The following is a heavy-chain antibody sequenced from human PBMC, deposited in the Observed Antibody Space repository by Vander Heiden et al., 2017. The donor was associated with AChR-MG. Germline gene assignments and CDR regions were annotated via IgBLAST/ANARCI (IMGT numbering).Heavy chain of an antibody. Sequence: QVQLVESGGGVVQPGRSLRLSCAASGFPFSSYAMHWVRQAPGKGLEWVAVISYDGSNKYYADSVKGRFTISRDNSKNTLYLQMNSLRAEDTAVYYCARDRSSGWYHYDAFDIWGQGTMVTVS. V-gene: IGHV3-30-3*01. CDR2: ISYDGSNK. D-gene: IGHD6-19*01. CDR1: GFPFSSYA. CDR3: ARDRSSGWYHYDAFDI. J-gene: IGHJ3*02.